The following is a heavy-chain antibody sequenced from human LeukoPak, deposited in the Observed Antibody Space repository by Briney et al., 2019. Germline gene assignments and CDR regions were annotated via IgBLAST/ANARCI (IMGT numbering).Heavy chain of an antibody. D-gene: IGHD1-7*01. CDR3: ARDSVWQLDLSPDDAFDI. CDR1: GFTFSRYS. CDR2: ISHGGTNK. J-gene: IGHJ3*02. V-gene: IGHV3-30*04. Sequence: GGSLRLSCTASGFTFSRYSMHWVRQAPGKGLEWVAVISHGGTNKYHADSVKGRFSISRDNSKNTQYLQMKGLRAEDTAVYYCARDSVWQLDLSPDDAFDIWGQGTMVTVSS.